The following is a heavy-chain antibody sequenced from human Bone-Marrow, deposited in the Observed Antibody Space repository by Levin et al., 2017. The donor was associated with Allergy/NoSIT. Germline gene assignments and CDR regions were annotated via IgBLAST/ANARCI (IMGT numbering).Heavy chain of an antibody. J-gene: IGHJ4*02. Sequence: AGGSLRLSCAASGFTFSSYTMHWVRQAPGRGLEWVAVISYDGSDKYYADSVKGRFTISRDNSRNTLYLEMNSLRAEDTAVYYCGGTGYYYFDYWGQGTLVTVSS. CDR1: GFTFSSYT. CDR3: GGTGYYYFDY. D-gene: IGHD3-9*01. V-gene: IGHV3-30-3*01. CDR2: ISYDGSDK.